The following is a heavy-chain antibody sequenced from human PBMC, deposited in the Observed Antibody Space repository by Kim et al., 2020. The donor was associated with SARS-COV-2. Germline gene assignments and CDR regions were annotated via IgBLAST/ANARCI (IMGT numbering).Heavy chain of an antibody. J-gene: IGHJ4*02. D-gene: IGHD3-22*01. Sequence: GGSLRLSCAASGFTFSSYAMSWVRQAPGKGLEWVSAISGSGGSTYYADSVKGRFTISRDNSKNTLYLQMNSLRAEDTAVYYCAKDGTYYYDSSGYFMGWGQGTLVTVSS. CDR2: ISGSGGST. V-gene: IGHV3-23*01. CDR3: AKDGTYYYDSSGYFMG. CDR1: GFTFSSYA.